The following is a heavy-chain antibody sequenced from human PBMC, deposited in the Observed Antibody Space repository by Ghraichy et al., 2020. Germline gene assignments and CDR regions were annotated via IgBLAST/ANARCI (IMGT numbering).Heavy chain of an antibody. CDR1: GFTFNYYN. CDR2: ISSSSTI. J-gene: IGHJ4*02. Sequence: GGSLRLSCAASGFTFNYYNMNWVRQAPGKGLEWVSYISSSSTIYYADSVKGRFTISRDNARNLLYLQMNSLRDEDTAVYYCARDGSVVIFDYWGQGTLVTVSS. D-gene: IGHD4-23*01. V-gene: IGHV3-48*02. CDR3: ARDGSVVIFDY.